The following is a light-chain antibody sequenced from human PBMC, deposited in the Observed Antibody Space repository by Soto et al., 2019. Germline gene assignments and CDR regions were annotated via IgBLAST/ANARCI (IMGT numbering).Light chain of an antibody. V-gene: IGLV2-8*01. J-gene: IGLJ3*02. CDR3: SSYAGSNNWV. CDR2: EVS. Sequence: QSALTQPPSASGSPGQSVTISCTGTSSDVGDYNSVSWYQQHPGKAPKLMIYEVSKRPSGVPDRFSGSKSGNTASLTVSGLQAEDAADYYCSSYAGSNNWVFGGGTKVTVL. CDR1: SSDVGDYNS.